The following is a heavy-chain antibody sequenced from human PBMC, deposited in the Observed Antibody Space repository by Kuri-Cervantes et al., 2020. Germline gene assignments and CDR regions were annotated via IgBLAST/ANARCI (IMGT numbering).Heavy chain of an antibody. V-gene: IGHV3-9*01. CDR3: ARDDPLGSHDAFDI. CDR2: ISWNSGSI. J-gene: IGHJ3*02. Sequence: GGCLRLSCAASGFTCNDYAMHWVRQAPGKGLEWVSGISWNSGSIGYADSVKGRFTIYRDNSKSSLYLQMNSLRAEDTAVYYCARDDPLGSHDAFDIWGQGTMVTDSS. D-gene: IGHD2-2*03. CDR1: GFTCNDYA.